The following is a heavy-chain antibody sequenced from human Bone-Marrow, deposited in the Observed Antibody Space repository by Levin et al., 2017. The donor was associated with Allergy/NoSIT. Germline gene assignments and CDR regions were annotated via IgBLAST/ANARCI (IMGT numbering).Heavy chain of an antibody. V-gene: IGHV3-21*01. CDR3: VRSESITGTEDLKVMDV. Sequence: GESLKISCAASGFLFSTYSLHWVRQSPGKGLEWVSSISSASSYIYYADSVKGRFTISRDNAKNSLSLQMNSLRAEDTAGYYVVRSESITGTEDLKVMDVWGQGTTVTVSS. CDR1: GFLFSTYS. D-gene: IGHD1/OR15-1a*01. CDR2: ISSASSYI. J-gene: IGHJ6*02.